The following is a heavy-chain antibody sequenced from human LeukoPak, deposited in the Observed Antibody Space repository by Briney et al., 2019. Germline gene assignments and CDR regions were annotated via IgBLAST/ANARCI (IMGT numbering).Heavy chain of an antibody. V-gene: IGHV3-30*02. J-gene: IGHJ5*01. D-gene: IGHD3-3*01. Sequence: GGSLRLSCAASGFIFSENAMHWVRQAPGKGLDWVAYIGVDETFKEYADSVKGRFTISRDNSENTLYLQMNSLRSDDTAVYYCAEDFWNFRDSWGQGTLVTVSS. CDR2: IGVDETFK. CDR1: GFIFSENA. CDR3: AEDFWNFRDS.